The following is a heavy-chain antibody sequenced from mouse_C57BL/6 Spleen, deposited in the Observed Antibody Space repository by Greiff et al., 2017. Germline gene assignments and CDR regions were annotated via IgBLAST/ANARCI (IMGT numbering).Heavy chain of an antibody. CDR1: GYTFTSYW. Sequence: QVQLQQPGAELVRPGSSVKLSCKASGYTFTSYWMHWVKQRPIQGLEWIGNIDPSDSETHYNQKFKDKATLTVDKSSSTAYMQLSSLTSEDSAVYYCAKGGVSRRGAYYFDYWGQGTTLTVSS. V-gene: IGHV1-52*01. D-gene: IGHD2-12*01. J-gene: IGHJ2*01. CDR2: IDPSDSET. CDR3: AKGGVSRRGAYYFDY.